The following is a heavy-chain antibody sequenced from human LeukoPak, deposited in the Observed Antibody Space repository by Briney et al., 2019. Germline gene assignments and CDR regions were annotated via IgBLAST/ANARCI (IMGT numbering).Heavy chain of an antibody. CDR2: INTDGSST. J-gene: IGHJ4*02. Sequence: GGSLRLSCAASGFTFSSYWMHWVRQAPGKGLVWVSRINTDGSSTSYADSVKGRFTISRDNAKNTLYLQMNSLRAEDTAVYYCARVTDYDFWSGYDFDYWCQGTLVTVSA. D-gene: IGHD3-3*01. CDR3: ARVTDYDFWSGYDFDY. V-gene: IGHV3-74*01. CDR1: GFTFSSYW.